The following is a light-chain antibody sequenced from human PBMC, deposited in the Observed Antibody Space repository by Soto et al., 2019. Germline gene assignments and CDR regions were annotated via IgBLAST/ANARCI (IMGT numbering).Light chain of an antibody. V-gene: IGKV3-15*01. CDR2: GAS. Sequence: EIVMTQSPATLSVSPGERATLSCRASQSVSSNLAWYQQKPGRAPRLLIYGASTRATGIPARFSGSGSGTEFTLTISSLQSEDFAVYYCQERSKWPMVTFGPGTKVD. J-gene: IGKJ3*01. CDR3: QERSKWPMVT. CDR1: QSVSSN.